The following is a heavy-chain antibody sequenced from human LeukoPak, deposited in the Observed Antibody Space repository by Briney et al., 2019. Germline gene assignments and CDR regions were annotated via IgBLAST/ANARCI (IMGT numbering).Heavy chain of an antibody. J-gene: IGHJ4*02. CDR3: ARGGHAFRGVIDY. CDR1: GFTFSSYS. Sequence: GGSLRLSCAASGFTFSSYSMNWVRQAPGKGLEWVSSITRSSIYIYYADSLKGRFTISRDNAKKSLYLQMNSLRAEDTAVYYCARGGHAFRGVIDYWGQGTLVTVSS. V-gene: IGHV3-21*01. D-gene: IGHD3-10*01. CDR2: ITRSSIYI.